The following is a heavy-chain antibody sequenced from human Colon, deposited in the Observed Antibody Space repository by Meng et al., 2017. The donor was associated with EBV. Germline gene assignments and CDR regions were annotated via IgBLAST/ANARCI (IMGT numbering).Heavy chain of an antibody. D-gene: IGHD5-18*01. Sequence: GRLEGGGQVLWNPSKTRPSSGLVSGGSISRVDGWLCVRQSPGKGLEWIGEIYHSGSTNYNPSLKSRVTISVDKSKNQFSLKLTSVTAADTAVYYCARGGYYSFDYWGQRTLVTVSS. CDR2: IYHSGST. V-gene: IGHV4-4*02. J-gene: IGHJ4*02. CDR1: GGSISRVDG. CDR3: ARGGYYSFDY.